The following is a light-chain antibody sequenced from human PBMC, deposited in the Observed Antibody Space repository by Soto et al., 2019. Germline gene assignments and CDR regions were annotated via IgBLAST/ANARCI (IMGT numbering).Light chain of an antibody. J-gene: IGLJ2*01. Sequence: QSVLTQPRSVSGSPGQSVTISCTGTSSDVGGYNYVSWYQQHPGKAPQLMIYDVSKRPSGVPDRFSGSKSGNTASLTISGLQAEDEADYYCCSYAGSYTSRVFGGGTKLTVL. CDR2: DVS. CDR1: SSDVGGYNY. V-gene: IGLV2-11*01. CDR3: CSYAGSYTSRV.